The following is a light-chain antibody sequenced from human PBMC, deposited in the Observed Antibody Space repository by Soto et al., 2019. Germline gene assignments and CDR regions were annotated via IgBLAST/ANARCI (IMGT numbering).Light chain of an antibody. V-gene: IGKV3-20*01. CDR2: GAS. Sequence: EIVLTQSPGTLSLSPGERATLSCRASESVSDNYLAWYQQRSGQAPRLVIYGASSRASAVPDRFSGSGSGADFTLNISRLAPEDFAVYYCQQYGSSPLTFGGGTKVEIK. CDR1: ESVSDNY. CDR3: QQYGSSPLT. J-gene: IGKJ4*01.